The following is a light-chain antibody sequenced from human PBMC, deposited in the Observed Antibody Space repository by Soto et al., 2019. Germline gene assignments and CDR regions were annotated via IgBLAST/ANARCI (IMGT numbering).Light chain of an antibody. CDR1: QGITKY. J-gene: IGKJ4*01. CDR2: AAS. CDR3: QQSNSAPLT. V-gene: IGKV1-39*01. Sequence: DTQMTQSPSSLSASVGDRVTITCRASQGITKYLNWYQQKPGKAPKLLIYAASSLQSGVPSRFSGSGYGTDFTLTISSLQPEDSATYFCQQSNSAPLTFGGGTTVGIK.